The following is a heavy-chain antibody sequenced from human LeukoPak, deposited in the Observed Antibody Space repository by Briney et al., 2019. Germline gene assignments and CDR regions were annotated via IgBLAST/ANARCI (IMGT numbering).Heavy chain of an antibody. D-gene: IGHD2-15*01. V-gene: IGHV4-59*01. CDR1: GASISSYY. CDR3: AREGYCSGGSCYSLDI. J-gene: IGHJ3*02. CDR2: IYNTGST. Sequence: SETLSLTCTVSGASISSYYWSWIRQPPGRGLEWIGYIYNTGSTNYNPSLKSRVTISVDTSKNQFSLKLSSVTAADTAVYYCAREGYCSGGSCYSLDIWGQGTMVTVSS.